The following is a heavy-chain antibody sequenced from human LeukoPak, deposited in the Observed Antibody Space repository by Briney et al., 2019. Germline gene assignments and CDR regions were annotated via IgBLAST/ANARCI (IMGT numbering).Heavy chain of an antibody. CDR2: IYHTGST. V-gene: IGHV4-38-2*02. CDR1: GYSISSGYY. D-gene: IGHD1-26*01. CDR3: ARGLGATSYFDY. J-gene: IGHJ4*02. Sequence: SETLSLTCTVSGYSISSGYYWGWIRQPPGKRLEWIGSIYHTGSTYYNPSLKSRVTISVDTSKNQFSLKLSSVTAADTAVYYCARGLGATSYFDYWGQGTLVTVSS.